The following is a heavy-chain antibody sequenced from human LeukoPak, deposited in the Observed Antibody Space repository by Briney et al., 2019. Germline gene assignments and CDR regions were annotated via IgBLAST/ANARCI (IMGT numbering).Heavy chain of an antibody. V-gene: IGHV3-30*18. D-gene: IGHD5-18*01. J-gene: IGHJ4*02. CDR1: GFTFSSYG. CDR2: ISYDGSNK. Sequence: GGSLRLSCAASGFTFSSYGMHWVRQAPGKELEWVAVISYDGSNKYYADSVKGRFTIPRDNSKNTLYLQMNSLRAEDTAVYYCAKSGRRGYSYGHRFKYYFDYWGQGTLVTVSS. CDR3: AKSGRRGYSYGHRFKYYFDY.